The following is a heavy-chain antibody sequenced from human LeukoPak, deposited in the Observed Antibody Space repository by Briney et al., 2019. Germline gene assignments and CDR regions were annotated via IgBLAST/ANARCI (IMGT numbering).Heavy chain of an antibody. D-gene: IGHD1-26*01. V-gene: IGHV3-43*01. CDR1: GFTFDDYT. J-gene: IGHJ6*03. CDR2: ISWDGGST. CDR3: AKGGLRANYYYMDV. Sequence: GGSLRLSCAASGFTFDDYTMHWVRQAPGKGLEWVSLISWDGGSTYYADSVKGRFTISRDNSKNSLYLQMNSLRTEDTALYYCAKGGLRANYYYMDVWGKGTTVTVSS.